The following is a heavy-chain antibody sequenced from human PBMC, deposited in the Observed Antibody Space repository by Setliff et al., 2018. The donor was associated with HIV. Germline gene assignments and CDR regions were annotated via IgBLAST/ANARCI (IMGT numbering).Heavy chain of an antibody. CDR2: ISSSSSYI. V-gene: IGHV3-21*01. D-gene: IGHD3-22*01. Sequence: GSLRLSCAASGFTFSNYNMNWVRQAPGKGLEWVSSISSSSSYIYYANSVKGRFTISRDNAKNSLYLQMNSLRAEDTAVYYCARPNYCDSSGSFDYWGQGTLVTVSS. J-gene: IGHJ4*02. CDR3: ARPNYCDSSGSFDY. CDR1: GFTFSNYN.